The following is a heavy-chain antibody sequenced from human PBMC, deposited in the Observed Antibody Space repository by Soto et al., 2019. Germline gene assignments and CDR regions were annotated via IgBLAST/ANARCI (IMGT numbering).Heavy chain of an antibody. D-gene: IGHD6-6*01. Sequence: EVHLVESGGGLVQPGGSLRLSCAASGFTFSSFEMNWVRQAPGKGLEWVSHITDDGTTIHYADSVKGRFTISRDNAKNLLYLQMNSLRAEDTAVYFCARDHHTSCLDSWGQGTLVTVSS. V-gene: IGHV3-48*03. CDR1: GFTFSSFE. J-gene: IGHJ4*02. CDR2: ITDDGTTI. CDR3: ARDHHTSCLDS.